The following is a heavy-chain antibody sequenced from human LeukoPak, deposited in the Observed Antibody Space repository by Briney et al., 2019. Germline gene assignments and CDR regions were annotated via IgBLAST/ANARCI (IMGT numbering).Heavy chain of an antibody. J-gene: IGHJ3*02. CDR2: IYTSGST. V-gene: IGHV4-4*07. CDR1: GGSISSYY. Sequence: SETLSLTCTVSGGSISSYYWSWIRQPAGKGLEWIGRIYTSGSTNYNPSLKSRVTMSVDTSKNQFSLKLSSVTAADTAVYYCARDQGTYYYDSSGYVDAFDIWGQGTMVTVSS. CDR3: ARDQGTYYYDSSGYVDAFDI. D-gene: IGHD3-22*01.